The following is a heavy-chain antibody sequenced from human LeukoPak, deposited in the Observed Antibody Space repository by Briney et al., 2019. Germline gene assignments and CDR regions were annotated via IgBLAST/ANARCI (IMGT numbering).Heavy chain of an antibody. J-gene: IGHJ3*02. CDR2: MYYSGST. V-gene: IGHV4-59*01. D-gene: IGHD5-24*01. Sequence: PSETLSLTCSVSGGSIRSDYWNWIRQSPGKGLEWIGYMYYSGSTNYSPSLKSRVTISVDTSKNQFSLKLSSVTAADTAVYYCARGPDNGYNYGAFDIWGQGTMAAVSS. CDR1: GGSIRSDY. CDR3: ARGPDNGYNYGAFDI.